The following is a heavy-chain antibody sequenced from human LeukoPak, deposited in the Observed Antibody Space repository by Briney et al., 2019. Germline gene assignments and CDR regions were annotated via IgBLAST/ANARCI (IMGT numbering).Heavy chain of an antibody. V-gene: IGHV1-69*13. CDR2: IIPIFGTA. CDR1: GGTFSSYA. CDR3: ARPIHYYDSSHYGMDV. D-gene: IGHD3-22*01. Sequence: SVKVSCEASGGTFSSYAISWVRQAPGQGLEWMGGIIPIFGTANYAQKFQGRVTITADESTSTAYMELSSLRSEDTAVYYCARPIHYYDSSHYGMDVWGQGTTVTVSS. J-gene: IGHJ6*02.